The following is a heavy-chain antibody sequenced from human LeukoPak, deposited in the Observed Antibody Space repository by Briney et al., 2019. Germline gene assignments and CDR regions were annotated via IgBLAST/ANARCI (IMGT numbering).Heavy chain of an antibody. Sequence: GGSLRLSYGASGFTFSSYGMHWVRQAPGKGLEWVAFIRYDGSNKYYADSVKGRFTISRDNSKNTLYLQMNSLRAEDTAVYYCARANWFDPWGQGTLVTVSS. CDR1: GFTFSSYG. J-gene: IGHJ5*02. V-gene: IGHV3-30*02. CDR2: IRYDGSNK. CDR3: ARANWFDP.